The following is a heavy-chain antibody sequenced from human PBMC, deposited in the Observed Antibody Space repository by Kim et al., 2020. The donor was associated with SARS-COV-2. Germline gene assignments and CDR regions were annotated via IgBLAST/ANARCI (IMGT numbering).Heavy chain of an antibody. J-gene: IGHJ4*02. D-gene: IGHD6-6*01. CDR1: GFTLRDYA. CDR3: VKGCIRSSTGRAYYLDY. Sequence: GGSLRLSCAASGFTLRDYAMHWVRQVPGKGLEWVSGITWNSGTTDYAVSVKGRFTISRDNAQNSLYLQLNSLRAEDTAFYYCVKGCIRSSTGRAYYLDYWGQGTLVTVSS. CDR2: ITWNSGTT. V-gene: IGHV3-9*01.